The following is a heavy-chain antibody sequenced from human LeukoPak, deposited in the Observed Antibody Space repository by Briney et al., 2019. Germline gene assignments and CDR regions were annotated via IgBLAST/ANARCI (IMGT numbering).Heavy chain of an antibody. D-gene: IGHD3/OR15-3a*01. Sequence: GGSLRPSCEASGFTFSNYGIHWVRQAPGKGLEWVAFIRPDGGDKYYADSVKGRFTMSRDNSKNTLYLHMSSLRPEDTASYYCARDWSWTFEHWGQGSLVIVSS. CDR1: GFTFSNYG. J-gene: IGHJ4*02. CDR3: ARDWSWTFEH. CDR2: IRPDGGDK. V-gene: IGHV3-30*02.